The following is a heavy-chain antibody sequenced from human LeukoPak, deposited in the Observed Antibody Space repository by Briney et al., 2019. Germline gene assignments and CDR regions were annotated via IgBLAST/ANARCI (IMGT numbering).Heavy chain of an antibody. CDR2: ISNTGSTT. J-gene: IGHJ4*02. CDR3: ARARKGYYFDY. Sequence: GGSLRLSCAASGFTFSDNYMTWIRQAPGKGLEWVSYISNTGSTTYYADPVKGRFTISRDNAKNSLYLQMNSLGAEDTAVYYCARARKGYYFDYWGQGTLVTVSS. CDR1: GFTFSDNY. D-gene: IGHD1-14*01. V-gene: IGHV3-11*04.